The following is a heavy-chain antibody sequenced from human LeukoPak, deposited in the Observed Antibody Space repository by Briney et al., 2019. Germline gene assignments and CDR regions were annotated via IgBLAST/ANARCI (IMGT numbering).Heavy chain of an antibody. CDR3: AKEYDSSGYTY. Sequence: GGSLRLSCAASGSTFGNYAMSWVRQAPGKGLEWVSAISGSGVGTHYADSVKGRFTISRDNSKKTLHLQMNSLRAEDTAVYYCAKEYDSSGYTYWGQGTLVTVSS. D-gene: IGHD3-22*01. J-gene: IGHJ4*02. CDR1: GSTFGNYA. V-gene: IGHV3-23*01. CDR2: ISGSGVGT.